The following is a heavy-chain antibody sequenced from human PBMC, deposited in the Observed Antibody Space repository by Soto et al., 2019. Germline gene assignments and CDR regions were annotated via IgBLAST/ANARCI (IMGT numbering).Heavy chain of an antibody. CDR2: IHQTGNT. CDR1: GGSLSGYY. D-gene: IGHD3-3*01. Sequence: QVQLQQWGAGLLKPSETLSLTCDGGSLSGYYWSWIRQSPGVGLEWVGEIHQTGNTIYNPSLKSRVTISVDMSKNQLFLKLISGTAADTAVYYCARGPRSSLRTMAHFDYWGQGTLVTVSS. V-gene: IGHV4-34*01. J-gene: IGHJ4*02. CDR3: ARGPRSSLRTMAHFDY.